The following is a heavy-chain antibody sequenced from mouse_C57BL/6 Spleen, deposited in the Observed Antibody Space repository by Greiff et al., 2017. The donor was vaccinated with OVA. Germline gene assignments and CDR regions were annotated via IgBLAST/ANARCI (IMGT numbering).Heavy chain of an antibody. D-gene: IGHD1-1*01. CDR1: GYTFTSYW. CDR3: ARSHYYGSSSWFAY. V-gene: IGHV1-52*01. Sequence: QVQLKQPGAELVRPGSSVKLSCKASGYTFTSYWMHWVKQRPIQGLEWIGNIDPSDSETHYNQKFKDKATLTVDKSSSTAYMQLSSLTSEDSAVYYCARSHYYGSSSWFAYWGQGTLVTVSA. CDR2: IDPSDSET. J-gene: IGHJ3*01.